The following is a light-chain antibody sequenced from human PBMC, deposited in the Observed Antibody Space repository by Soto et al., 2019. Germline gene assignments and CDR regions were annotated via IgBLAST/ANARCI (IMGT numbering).Light chain of an antibody. CDR1: QDIINY. Sequence: DIQMTQSPSSLSASVGDRVTLTCQASQDIINYLNWYQQKPGKAPKLLIYDVSNLETGVSSRFSGSGSGTDFTFTISSLQPEDIATYYCQQYDNLPTFGGGTKVEI. J-gene: IGKJ4*01. V-gene: IGKV1-33*01. CDR3: QQYDNLPT. CDR2: DVS.